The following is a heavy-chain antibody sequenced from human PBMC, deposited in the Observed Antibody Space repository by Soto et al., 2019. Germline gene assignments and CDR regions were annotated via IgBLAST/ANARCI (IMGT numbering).Heavy chain of an antibody. V-gene: IGHV3-72*01. CDR2: IRNKAHSYST. CDR3: ARPTYYYDSSGPPAY. D-gene: IGHD3-22*01. J-gene: IGHJ4*02. Sequence: GGSLRLSCAAFGFTFSDHFMDWVRQAPGKGLEWVGLIRNKAHSYSTDYAASVKGRFTISRDDSKNSLYLQMNSLRAEDTAVYYCARPTYYYDSSGPPAYWGQGTLVTVSS. CDR1: GFTFSDHF.